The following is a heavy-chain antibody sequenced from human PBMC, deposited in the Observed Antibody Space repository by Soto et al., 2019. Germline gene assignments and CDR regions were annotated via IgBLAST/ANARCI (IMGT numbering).Heavy chain of an antibody. D-gene: IGHD2-15*01. CDR3: ATGYCSGGSCYSAPYYYYGMDV. J-gene: IGHJ6*02. Sequence: SETLSLTCAVSGGSISSGGYSWSWIRQPPEKGLEWIGYIYHSGSTYYNPSLKSRVTISVDRSKNQFSLKLSSVTAADTAVYYCATGYCSGGSCYSAPYYYYGMDVWGQGTTVTVSS. CDR1: GGSISSGGYS. V-gene: IGHV4-30-2*01. CDR2: IYHSGST.